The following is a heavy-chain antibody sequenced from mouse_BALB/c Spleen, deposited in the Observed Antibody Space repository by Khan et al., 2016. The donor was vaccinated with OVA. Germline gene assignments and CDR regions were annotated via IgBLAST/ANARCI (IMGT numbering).Heavy chain of an antibody. CDR2: INPSNGYT. V-gene: IGHV1-4*01. CDR3: VRDGVYHRNDGWFAY. Sequence: QVQLKQSGAELARPGASVKMSCKASGYTFTSYTIHWIKLRPGQGLEWIGYINPSNGYTNYNQKFKDKATLTADKSSTTAYMQLSSLTSDDSAVYSCVRDGVYHRNDGWFAYWGQGTLVTVSA. D-gene: IGHD2-14*01. J-gene: IGHJ3*01. CDR1: GYTFTSYT.